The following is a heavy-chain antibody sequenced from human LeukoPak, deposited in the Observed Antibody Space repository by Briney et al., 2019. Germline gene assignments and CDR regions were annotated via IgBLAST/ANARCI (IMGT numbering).Heavy chain of an antibody. D-gene: IGHD4-17*01. CDR1: GGSISSGRYY. Sequence: PSETLSLTCTVSGGSISSGRYYWSWIRQPAGKGLEWIGRIYTSGSTNYNPSLKSRVTISLDTSKNQFSLKLSSVTAADTAVYYCANSIDFDYGDYYFDYWGQGALVTISS. J-gene: IGHJ4*02. V-gene: IGHV4-61*02. CDR3: ANSIDFDYGDYYFDY. CDR2: IYTSGST.